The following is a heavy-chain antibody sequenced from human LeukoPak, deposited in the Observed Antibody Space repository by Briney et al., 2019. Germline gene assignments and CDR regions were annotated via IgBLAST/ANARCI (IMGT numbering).Heavy chain of an antibody. Sequence: GGSLRLSCAASGFTFSSYAMSWVRQAPGKGLEWVSAISGSGGSTYYADSVKGRFTISRDNSKNTLYLQMNSLRDEDTAVYYCAKDVDGGGWLSYDAFDIWGQGTMVTVSS. J-gene: IGHJ3*02. D-gene: IGHD3-22*01. CDR1: GFTFSSYA. CDR3: AKDVDGGGWLSYDAFDI. V-gene: IGHV3-23*01. CDR2: ISGSGGST.